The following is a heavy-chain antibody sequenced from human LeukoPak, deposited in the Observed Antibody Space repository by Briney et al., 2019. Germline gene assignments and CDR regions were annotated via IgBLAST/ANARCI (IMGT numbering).Heavy chain of an antibody. Sequence: GESLKISCKGSGYSFTSYWIGWVRQMPGKGLEWMGIIYPGDSDTRYSPSFQGQVTISADKSISTAYLQWSSLKASDTAMYYCARQKYYYGSGSYYNWSWERYYFDYWGQGTLVTVSS. CDR1: GYSFTSYW. CDR3: ARQKYYYGSGSYYNWSWERYYFDY. D-gene: IGHD3-10*01. V-gene: IGHV5-51*01. CDR2: IYPGDSDT. J-gene: IGHJ4*02.